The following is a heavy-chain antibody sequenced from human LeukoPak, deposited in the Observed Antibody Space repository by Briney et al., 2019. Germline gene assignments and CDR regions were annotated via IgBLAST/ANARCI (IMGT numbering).Heavy chain of an antibody. V-gene: IGHV4-59*01. CDR3: ARSVTTFAYYYGMDV. CDR2: IYYSGST. J-gene: IGHJ6*02. Sequence: SETLSLTCTVSGGSISSYYWSWIRQPPGKGLEWIGYIYYSGSTNYNPSLKSRVTISVDTSKNQFFLKLSSVTAADTAVYYCARSVTTFAYYYGMDVWGQGTTVTVSS. D-gene: IGHD4-11*01. CDR1: GGSISSYY.